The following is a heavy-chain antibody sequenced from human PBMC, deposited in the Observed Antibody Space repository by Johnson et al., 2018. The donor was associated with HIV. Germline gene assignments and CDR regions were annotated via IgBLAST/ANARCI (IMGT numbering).Heavy chain of an antibody. CDR1: GFTFSSYW. Sequence: VQLVESGGGLVQPGGSLRLSCAASGFTFSSYWMSWVRQAPGKGLEWVSVIYSGGSTYYADSVKGRFTISRDHSENTLYLQMNGLRPEDTAVYFCARDGKYSSIGPDAFDVWGQGTMVAVSS. CDR2: IYSGGST. D-gene: IGHD6-13*01. J-gene: IGHJ3*01. V-gene: IGHV3-66*02. CDR3: ARDGKYSSIGPDAFDV.